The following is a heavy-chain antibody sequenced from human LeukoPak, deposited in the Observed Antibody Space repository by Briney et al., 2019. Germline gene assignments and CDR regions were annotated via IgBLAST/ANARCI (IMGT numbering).Heavy chain of an antibody. V-gene: IGHV1-69*13. J-gene: IGHJ6*02. CDR3: ARDSPRMLRYFDWSPLYYYYGMDV. D-gene: IGHD3-9*01. CDR1: GGTFSSYA. Sequence: SVKVSCKASGGTFSSYAISWVRQAPGQGLEWMGGIIPIFGTANYAQKFQGRVTITADESTSTAYMELSSLRSEDTAVYYCARDSPRMLRYFDWSPLYYYYGMDVWGQGTTVTVSS. CDR2: IIPIFGTA.